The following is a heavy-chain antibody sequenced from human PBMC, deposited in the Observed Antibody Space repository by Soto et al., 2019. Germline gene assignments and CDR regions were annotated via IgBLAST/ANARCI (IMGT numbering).Heavy chain of an antibody. CDR1: GITFTNAW. J-gene: IGHJ5*02. Sequence: EVQLVESGGGLVKPGGSLRLSCAASGITFTNAWMGWVRQAPGKGLEWIGRLKRRRDGVTSDYAAPVKGRFSISKDESKSTLYLQMNSLKTEDTAVYHCTTDGGVSAYPLFWAWGQGPLVTVSS. V-gene: IGHV3-15*01. CDR2: LKRRRDGVTS. CDR3: TTDGGVSAYPLFWA. D-gene: IGHD2-8*02.